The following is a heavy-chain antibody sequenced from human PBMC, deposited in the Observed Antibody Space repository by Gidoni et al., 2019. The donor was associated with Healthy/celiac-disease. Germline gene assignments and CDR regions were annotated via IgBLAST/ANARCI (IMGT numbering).Heavy chain of an antibody. CDR1: GFTFSSYG. CDR3: ARDGGGNEGGFDY. CDR2: IWYDGRNK. D-gene: IGHD2-15*01. Sequence: QVQLVESGGGVVQPGRSLRLSCAASGFTFSSYGMHWGRPAPGKGLEWVAVIWYDGRNKYYADSVKGRFTISRDNSKNTLYLQMNSLRAEDTAVYYCARDGGGNEGGFDYWGQGTLVTVSS. J-gene: IGHJ4*02. V-gene: IGHV3-33*01.